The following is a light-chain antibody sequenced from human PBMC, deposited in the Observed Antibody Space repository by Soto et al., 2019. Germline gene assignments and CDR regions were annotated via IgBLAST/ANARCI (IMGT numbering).Light chain of an antibody. Sequence: DIQITQSPSTLSGSVGDRVTIACRASQTISSWLAWYQQKPGKAPKLLIYKASTLKSGVPSRFSGSGSGTECTLTISSLQPDDFATYYCQHYNSYSEAFGQGTKVDI. J-gene: IGKJ1*01. CDR1: QTISSW. V-gene: IGKV1-5*03. CDR2: KAS. CDR3: QHYNSYSEA.